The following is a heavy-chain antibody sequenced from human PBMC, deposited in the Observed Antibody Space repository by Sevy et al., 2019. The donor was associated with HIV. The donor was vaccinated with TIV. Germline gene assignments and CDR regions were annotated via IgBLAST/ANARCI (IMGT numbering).Heavy chain of an antibody. Sequence: ASVKVSCKASGGTFSSYAISWVRQAPGQGLEWMGGIIPIFGTANYAQKFQGRVTITADESTSTAYMELSSLRSEDTAVYYCAGSGDPIYLFDYWGQGTLVTVSS. CDR2: IIPIFGTA. D-gene: IGHD2-21*02. CDR1: GGTFSSYA. V-gene: IGHV1-69*13. J-gene: IGHJ4*02. CDR3: AGSGDPIYLFDY.